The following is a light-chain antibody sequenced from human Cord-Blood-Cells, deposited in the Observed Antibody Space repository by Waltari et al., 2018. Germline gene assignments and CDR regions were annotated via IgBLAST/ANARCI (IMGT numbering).Light chain of an antibody. V-gene: IGLV2-14*01. CDR1: SSDVGGYNL. Sequence: QSALTQPASVSGSPGQSITISCTGTSSDVGGYNLVSWYQQHPGKAPKLMIYDVSKRPSGVSNRFSGSKSGNTASLTISGLQAEDEADYYCSSYTSSSTLGVFGGGTKLTVL. CDR2: DVS. CDR3: SSYTSSSTLGV. J-gene: IGLJ3*02.